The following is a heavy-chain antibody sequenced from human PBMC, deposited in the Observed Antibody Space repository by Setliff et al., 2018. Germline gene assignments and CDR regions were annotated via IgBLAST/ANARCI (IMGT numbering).Heavy chain of an antibody. D-gene: IGHD3-10*01. CDR2: IYYSGNT. J-gene: IGHJ4*02. CDR1: GGSISSGDYY. Sequence: SETLSLTCTVSGGSISSGDYYWTWIRQPPGKGLEWIGFIYYSGNTFYNPSLKSRLTISVDTSKNLFSLKLSSVTAADTAVYYCARQLYYNGTPGYFDYWGQGTLVTVSS. V-gene: IGHV4-30-4*08. CDR3: ARQLYYNGTPGYFDY.